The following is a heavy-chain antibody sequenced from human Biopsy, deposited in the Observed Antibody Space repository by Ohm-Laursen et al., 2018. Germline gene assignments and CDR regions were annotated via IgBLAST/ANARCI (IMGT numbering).Heavy chain of an antibody. J-gene: IGHJ4*02. D-gene: IGHD2-2*01. CDR1: TGTFNSYG. Sequence: ASVKVSCKAPTGTFNSYGIIWVRQAPGQGLEWMGRIIPILRTTAYAQAFLGRVTITADKSSSTVDMELTSLTSDDTAVYFCAREAIGYQLPCDDWGQGTLVTVSS. CDR3: AREAIGYQLPCDD. CDR2: IIPILRTT. V-gene: IGHV1-69*04.